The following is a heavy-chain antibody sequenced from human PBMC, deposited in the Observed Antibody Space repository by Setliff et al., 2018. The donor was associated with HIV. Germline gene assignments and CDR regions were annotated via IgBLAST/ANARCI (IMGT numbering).Heavy chain of an antibody. CDR1: GSTFTSYA. J-gene: IGHJ4*02. Sequence: SVKGSCKASGSTFTSYAINWVRQAPGQGLEWMGGIIPIFSTSNYAQRFQGRVTITADESTSTAYMELYNLRSEDTAMYYCTRGRGIIGALVYWGQGTLVTVSS. D-gene: IGHD2-21*01. CDR3: TRGRGIIGALVY. CDR2: IIPIFSTS. V-gene: IGHV1-69*13.